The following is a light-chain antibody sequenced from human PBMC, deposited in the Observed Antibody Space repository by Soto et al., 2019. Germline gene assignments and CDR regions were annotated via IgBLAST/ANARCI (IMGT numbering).Light chain of an antibody. CDR3: QQNYRATPWT. J-gene: IGKJ1*01. V-gene: IGKV1-39*01. CDR2: AAS. Sequence: DIQITQSPSSLSASVGDRITITCRASQSISRYLNWYQHKPGKAPKLLINAASSLERGVPSRFSGGGSGTDFTLNISSLQPDDFATYYCQQNYRATPWTFGQGTKVDIK. CDR1: QSISRY.